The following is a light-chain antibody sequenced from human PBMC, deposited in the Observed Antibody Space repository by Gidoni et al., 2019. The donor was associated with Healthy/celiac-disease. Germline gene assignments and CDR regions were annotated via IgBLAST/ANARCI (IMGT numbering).Light chain of an antibody. Sequence: EIVMTQSPATLSVSPGESATLSCRASQSVSSNLAWYQQKPGQAPRLLIYGASTRATGIPARFQWQWVWDRVHSLISSLKSEDFEVYYCKQYNKWPRTFXQXTKVEIK. CDR1: QSVSSN. J-gene: IGKJ1*01. CDR3: KQYNKWPRT. V-gene: IGKV3-15*01. CDR2: GAS.